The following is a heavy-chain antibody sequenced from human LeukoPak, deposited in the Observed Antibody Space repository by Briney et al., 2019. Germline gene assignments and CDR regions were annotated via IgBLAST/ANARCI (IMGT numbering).Heavy chain of an antibody. CDR3: ASGDFDL. V-gene: IGHV4-4*07. D-gene: IGHD3-16*01. J-gene: IGHJ4*02. CDR1: GGSISHYY. CDR2: IYNSGTT. Sequence: EPSETLSLTCTVSGGSISHYYWSWIRQPAGKGLEWIGRIYNSGTTHYNPSLKSRVTISVDTSNNQFSLKLSSVTAADTAVYYCASGDFDLWGQGTLVTVSS.